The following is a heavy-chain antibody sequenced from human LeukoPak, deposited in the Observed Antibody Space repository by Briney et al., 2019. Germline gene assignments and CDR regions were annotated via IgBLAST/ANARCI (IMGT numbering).Heavy chain of an antibody. CDR2: IYYSGST. Sequence: SETLSLTCTVSGGSISSYYWSWIRQPPGKGLEWSGYIYYSGSTNYNPSLKSRVTISVDTSKNQFSLKLSSVTAADTAVYYCARDGGYEFDYWGQGTLVTVSS. CDR1: GGSISSYY. V-gene: IGHV4-59*12. CDR3: ARDGGYEFDY. D-gene: IGHD5-12*01. J-gene: IGHJ4*02.